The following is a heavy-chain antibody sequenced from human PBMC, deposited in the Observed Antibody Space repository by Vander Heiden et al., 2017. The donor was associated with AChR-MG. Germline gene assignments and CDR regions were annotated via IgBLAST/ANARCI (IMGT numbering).Heavy chain of an antibody. CDR1: GFTFSSYA. CDR2: ISGSGGST. D-gene: IGHD3-22*01. V-gene: IGHV3-23*01. J-gene: IGHJ6*02. CDR3: AKDVVTYYYENYYYGMDV. Sequence: EVQLLESGGGLVQPGGSLRLSCAASGFTFSSYAMSWVRQAPGKGLEWVSAISGSGGSTYYADSVKGRVTISRDNSKNTLYRQMNSLRAEETAVYYCAKDVVTYYYENYYYGMDVWGQGTTVTVSS.